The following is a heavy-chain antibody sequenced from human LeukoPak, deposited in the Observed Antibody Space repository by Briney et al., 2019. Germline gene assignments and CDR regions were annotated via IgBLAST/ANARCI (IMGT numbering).Heavy chain of an antibody. D-gene: IGHD3-9*01. CDR1: GFTFSSYW. J-gene: IGHJ4*02. CDR2: IKQDGSEK. Sequence: GGSLRLFCAASGFTFSSYWMSWVRQAPGKGLEWVANIKQDGSEKYYVDSVKGRFTISRDNAKNSLYLQMNSLRAEDTAVYYCARTQYYDILTGYSPFFDYWGQGTLVTVSS. CDR3: ARTQYYDILTGYSPFFDY. V-gene: IGHV3-7*03.